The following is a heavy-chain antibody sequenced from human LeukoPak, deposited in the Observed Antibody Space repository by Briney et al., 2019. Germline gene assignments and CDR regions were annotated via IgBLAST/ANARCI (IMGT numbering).Heavy chain of an antibody. CDR1: GFTFSDYY. J-gene: IGHJ3*02. D-gene: IGHD3-16*01. V-gene: IGHV3-11*01. CDR3: ARRIWGADSQSHTFDI. Sequence: GGSLRLSCAASGFTFSDYYMGWIRQAPGKGLEWISYISRTIYYADSVKARFTISRDNAKNSLYLQMNSLRAEDTAVYYCARRIWGADSQSHTFDIWGQGAMVTVSS. CDR2: ISRTI.